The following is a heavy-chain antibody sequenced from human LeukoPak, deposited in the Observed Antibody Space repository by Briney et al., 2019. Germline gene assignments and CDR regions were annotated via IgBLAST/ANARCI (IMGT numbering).Heavy chain of an antibody. V-gene: IGHV4-4*02. D-gene: IGHD3-9*01. CDR2: LHHSGST. Sequence: SETLSLTCTVSGASISSNYWWSWVRQPPGKGLEWIGELHHSGSTNYSPSLKSRVTTSVDKSKNQFSLKLTSATAADTAVYYCARKRADIWYYFDSWGQGNLVTVSS. CDR1: GASISSNYW. J-gene: IGHJ4*02. CDR3: ARKRADIWYYFDS.